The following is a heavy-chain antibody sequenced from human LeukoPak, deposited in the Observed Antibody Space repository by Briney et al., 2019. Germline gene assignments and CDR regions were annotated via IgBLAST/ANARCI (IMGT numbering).Heavy chain of an antibody. V-gene: IGHV1-46*01. J-gene: IGHJ4*02. Sequence: ASVKVSCKASGYTFTSCYMHWVRQAPGQGLEWMGIINPSGGSTSYAQKFQGRVTMTRDTSTSTVYMELSSLRSEDTAVYYCARDGETGYCSSTSCPFDYWGQGTLVTVSS. D-gene: IGHD2-2*01. CDR2: INPSGGST. CDR1: GYTFTSCY. CDR3: ARDGETGYCSSTSCPFDY.